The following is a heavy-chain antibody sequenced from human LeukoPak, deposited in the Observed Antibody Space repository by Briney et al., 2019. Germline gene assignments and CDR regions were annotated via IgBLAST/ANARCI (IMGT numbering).Heavy chain of an antibody. J-gene: IGHJ5*02. CDR3: ARGGVAAARYNWFDP. D-gene: IGHD6-13*01. V-gene: IGHV1-69*06. CDR2: IIPIFGTA. CDR1: GGTFTSYA. Sequence: ASVKVSCKASGGTFTSYAISWVRQAPGQGLEWIGEIIPIFGTANYAQKFQGRVTITADKSTSTAYMELSSLRSEDTAVYYCARGGVAAARYNWFDPWGQGTLVTVSS.